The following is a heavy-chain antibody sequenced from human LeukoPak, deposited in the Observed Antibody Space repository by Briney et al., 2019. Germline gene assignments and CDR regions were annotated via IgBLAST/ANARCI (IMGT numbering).Heavy chain of an antibody. CDR1: GYTFTGYY. D-gene: IGHD3-10*01. V-gene: IGHV1-2*02. Sequence: ASVEVSCKASGYTFTGYYMHWVRQAPGQGLEWMGWINPNSGGTNYAQKFQGRVTMTRDTSISTAYMELSRLRSDDTAVYYCARGPPYYYGSGSYPNDYYYYGMDVWGQGTTVTVSS. CDR3: ARGPPYYYGSGSYPNDYYYYGMDV. J-gene: IGHJ6*02. CDR2: INPNSGGT.